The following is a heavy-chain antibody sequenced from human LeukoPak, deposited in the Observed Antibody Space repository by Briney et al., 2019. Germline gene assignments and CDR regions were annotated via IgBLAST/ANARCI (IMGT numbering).Heavy chain of an antibody. Sequence: KPGGSLRLSCAASGFTFSDSYMTWIRQAPGKGLEWVSYISRSGSYTTYADSVEGRFTISRDNAKNSLYLQMNSLRAEDTAVYYCARGRISDWTHDYWGQGTLVTVSS. D-gene: IGHD6-19*01. CDR2: ISRSGSYT. CDR3: ARGRISDWTHDY. J-gene: IGHJ4*02. CDR1: GFTFSDSY. V-gene: IGHV3-11*06.